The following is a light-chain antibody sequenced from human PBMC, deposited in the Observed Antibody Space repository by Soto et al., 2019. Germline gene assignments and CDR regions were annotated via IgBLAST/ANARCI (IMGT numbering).Light chain of an antibody. Sequence: EIVLTQSPGTLSLSPGERADLSCRASQSVSSSYLAWYQQKPGQAPRLLIYGASRRATGIPDRFSGSGSGTDFTLTISRLEPEDFAVYYCQQYGSSPFTFGPGTKVDIK. J-gene: IGKJ3*01. V-gene: IGKV3-20*01. CDR1: QSVSSSY. CDR2: GAS. CDR3: QQYGSSPFT.